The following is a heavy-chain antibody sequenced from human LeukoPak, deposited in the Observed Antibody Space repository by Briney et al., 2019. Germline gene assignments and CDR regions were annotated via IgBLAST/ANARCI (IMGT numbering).Heavy chain of an antibody. V-gene: IGHV6-1*01. CDR2: TYYMSRWYD. Sequence: SQTLSLTCVISGDSISSNTASWNWIRQSPSRGLEWLGRTYYMSRWYDDYADSVRSRITINPDTSKNEFSLHLTSVTPDDTAMYYYARTSGYSSLAFWGQGTPVTVSS. D-gene: IGHD6-19*01. J-gene: IGHJ4*02. CDR3: ARTSGYSSLAF. CDR1: GDSISSNTAS.